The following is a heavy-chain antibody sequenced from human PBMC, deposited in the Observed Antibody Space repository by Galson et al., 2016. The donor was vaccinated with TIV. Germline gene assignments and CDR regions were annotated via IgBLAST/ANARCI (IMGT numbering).Heavy chain of an antibody. J-gene: IGHJ5*02. D-gene: IGHD2-15*01. Sequence: SLRLSCAASGFSFRSYWMSWVRQAPGKGLQWVANIKEDGSEIYYVDSVKGRFTISRDNSRNTLYLQMKSLSADDTAVYYCVRDDCTGETCYLSPWGQGTLVIVSS. CDR3: VRDDCTGETCYLSP. V-gene: IGHV3-7*01. CDR1: GFSFRSYW. CDR2: IKEDGSEI.